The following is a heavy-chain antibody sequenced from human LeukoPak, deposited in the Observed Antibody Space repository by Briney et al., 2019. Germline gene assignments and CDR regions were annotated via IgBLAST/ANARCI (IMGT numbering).Heavy chain of an antibody. Sequence: GGPLRLSCAASGFTFSSYEMNWVRQAPGKGLEWVSYISSSGSTIYYADSVKGRFTISRDNAKNSLYLQMNSLRAEDTAVYYCARAGRDSSGYTLYYFDYWGQGTLVTVSS. CDR2: ISSSGSTI. J-gene: IGHJ4*02. CDR1: GFTFSSYE. D-gene: IGHD3-22*01. V-gene: IGHV3-48*03. CDR3: ARAGRDSSGYTLYYFDY.